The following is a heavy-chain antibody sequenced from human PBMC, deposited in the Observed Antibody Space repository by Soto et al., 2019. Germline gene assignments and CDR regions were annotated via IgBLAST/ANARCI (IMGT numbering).Heavy chain of an antibody. D-gene: IGHD3-22*01. J-gene: IGHJ5*02. CDR2: IIPIFGTA. Sequence: QVQLVQSGAEVKKPGSSVKVSCKASGGTFSTYTITWVRQAPGQGLVWMGGIIPIFGTANYPQKLQGRVKITADESTSTAYMEMSSLRSEDTAVYYCARSQDSSGYWNNCFDPWGQGALVTVSS. V-gene: IGHV1-69*01. CDR1: GGTFSTYT. CDR3: ARSQDSSGYWNNCFDP.